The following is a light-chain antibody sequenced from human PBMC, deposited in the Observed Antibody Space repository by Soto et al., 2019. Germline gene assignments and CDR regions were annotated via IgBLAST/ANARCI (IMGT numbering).Light chain of an antibody. J-gene: IGLJ2*01. CDR2: DVS. CDR3: SSYTSSSTSLVV. CDR1: SRDVGGYNY. Sequence: QSALTQPASVSGSPGQSITIPCTGTSRDVGGYNYVSWYQQHPGKAPKLMIYDVSNRPSGVSNRFSGSKSGNTASLTISGLQAEDEADYYCSSYTSSSTSLVVFGGGTKLTVL. V-gene: IGLV2-14*01.